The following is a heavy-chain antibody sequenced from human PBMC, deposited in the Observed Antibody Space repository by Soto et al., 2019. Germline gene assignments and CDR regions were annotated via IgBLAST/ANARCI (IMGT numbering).Heavy chain of an antibody. Sequence: EVQLVASGGGLVRPGGSLRLSCAASGFTFSRDWMHWVRQAPGKGLVWVAHINSDGGSTNYADSVRGRFPISRDNAKNTLYLQVNSLRAEDTAVYYCARDLPAAEDYWGQGTLVTVSS. J-gene: IGHJ4*02. CDR2: INSDGGST. CDR3: ARDLPAAEDY. D-gene: IGHD6-25*01. V-gene: IGHV3-74*01. CDR1: GFTFSRDW.